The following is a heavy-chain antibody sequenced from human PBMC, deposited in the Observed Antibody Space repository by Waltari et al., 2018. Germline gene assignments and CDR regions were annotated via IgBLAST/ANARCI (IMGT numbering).Heavy chain of an antibody. CDR3: ARDSSRDGYNYFDY. CDR2: INWNGGST. D-gene: IGHD5-12*01. J-gene: IGHJ4*02. V-gene: IGHV3-20*01. CDR1: RFTFDDYG. Sequence: RLSCAASRFTFDDYGMSWVRQAPGKGLEWVSGINWNGGSTGYADSVKGRFTISRDNAKNSLYLQMNSLRAEDTALYHCARDSSRDGYNYFDYWGQGTLVTVSS.